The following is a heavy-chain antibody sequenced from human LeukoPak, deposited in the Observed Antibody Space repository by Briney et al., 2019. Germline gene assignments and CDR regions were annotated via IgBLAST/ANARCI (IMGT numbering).Heavy chain of an antibody. J-gene: IGHJ6*03. D-gene: IGHD3-10*01. Sequence: GGSLRLSCAASGFTVSSNCMSWVRQAPGKGLEWVSVIYSGGSTYYADSVKGRFTISRDNSKNTLYLQMNSLRAEDTAVYYCARENYYGSGSPYYYYMDVWGKGTTVTVSS. CDR3: ARENYYGSGSPYYYYMDV. CDR1: GFTVSSNC. V-gene: IGHV3-53*01. CDR2: IYSGGST.